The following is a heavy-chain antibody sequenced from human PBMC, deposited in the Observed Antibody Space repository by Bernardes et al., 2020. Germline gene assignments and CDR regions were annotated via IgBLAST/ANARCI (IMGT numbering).Heavy chain of an antibody. J-gene: IGHJ4*02. Sequence: ASVKVSCKVSGYTLTDLSMHWVRQAPGKGLEWMGGFDPEDGETIYAQKFQGRVTMTEDTSTGTAYMELSSLRSEDTAVYYCATDVLPKYYYSPPTNYWGQGTLVTVSS. D-gene: IGHD3-10*01. CDR2: FDPEDGET. CDR3: ATDVLPKYYYSPPTNY. V-gene: IGHV1-24*01. CDR1: GYTLTDLS.